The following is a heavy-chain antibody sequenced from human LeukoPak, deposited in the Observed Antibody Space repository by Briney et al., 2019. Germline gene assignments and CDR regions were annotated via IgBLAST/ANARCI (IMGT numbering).Heavy chain of an antibody. CDR3: ARDPSLRVTLDY. D-gene: IGHD4-4*01. Sequence: PGRSLRLSCAASGFIFSNYGMHWVRQAPGKGLVGVAVIWYDGRNKYYAYSVKGRFTISRDNSKNMLYLEMNSLRAEDTAVYYCARDPSLRVTLDYWGQGTLVTVSS. J-gene: IGHJ4*02. V-gene: IGHV3-33*01. CDR2: IWYDGRNK. CDR1: GFIFSNYG.